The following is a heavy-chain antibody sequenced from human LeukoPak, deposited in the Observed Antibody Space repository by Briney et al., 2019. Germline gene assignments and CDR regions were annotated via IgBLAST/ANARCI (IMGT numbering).Heavy chain of an antibody. CDR2: IYYNGST. D-gene: IGHD2-21*02. Sequence: PSETLSLTCTVSGGSLSSYYWNWIRQPPGKGLEWIGYIYYNGSTNYNPSLKSRVTISADTSKNQFSLKLSSVTAADTAVYYCARLVYCGGDCYTNDHWGQGTLVTVSS. J-gene: IGHJ4*02. CDR3: ARLVYCGGDCYTNDH. V-gene: IGHV4-59*08. CDR1: GGSLSSYY.